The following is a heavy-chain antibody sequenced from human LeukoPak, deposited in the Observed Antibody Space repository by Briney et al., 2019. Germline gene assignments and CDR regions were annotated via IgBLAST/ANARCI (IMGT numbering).Heavy chain of an antibody. D-gene: IGHD3-22*01. CDR2: TIPILGTA. J-gene: IGHJ4*02. CDR3: ARSKSYYYDSSGYYFDY. V-gene: IGHV1-69*13. Sequence: RASVNVSCKLSGGTFSSYAISWVRQAPGHGLEWMGGTIPILGTANYAQKFQGRVTITADESTSTAYMELSSLRSEDTAVYYCARSKSYYYDSSGYYFDYWGQGTLVTVSS. CDR1: GGTFSSYA.